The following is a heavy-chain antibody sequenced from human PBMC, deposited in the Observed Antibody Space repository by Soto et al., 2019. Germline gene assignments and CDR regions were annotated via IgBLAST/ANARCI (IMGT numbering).Heavy chain of an antibody. D-gene: IGHD2-2*02. V-gene: IGHV1-2*04. J-gene: IGHJ1*01. CDR3: ARPSNCSSTSCYSAEYFQH. Sequence: ASVKVSCKASGYTFTGYYMHWVRQAPGQGLEWMGWINPNSGGTNYAQKFQGWVTMTRDTSISTAYIELSRLRSDDTAVYYCARPSNCSSTSCYSAEYFQHWGQGTLVTVSS. CDR1: GYTFTGYY. CDR2: INPNSGGT.